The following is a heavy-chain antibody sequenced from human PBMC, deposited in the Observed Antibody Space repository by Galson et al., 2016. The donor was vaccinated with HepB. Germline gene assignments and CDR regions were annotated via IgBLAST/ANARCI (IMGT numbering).Heavy chain of an antibody. CDR2: ISYDGGSK. D-gene: IGHD5-18*01. CDR3: AKDDSYGYVGYYYGMDV. CDR1: GVTFSSYG. Sequence: SLRLSCAVSGVTFSSYGMHWVRQAPGKGLEWVAVISYDGGSKHYADSVKGRFTISRDNSKNTLYLEMSSLRAEDTAVYYCAKDDSYGYVGYYYGMDVWGQGTTVTVSS. V-gene: IGHV3-30*18. J-gene: IGHJ6*02.